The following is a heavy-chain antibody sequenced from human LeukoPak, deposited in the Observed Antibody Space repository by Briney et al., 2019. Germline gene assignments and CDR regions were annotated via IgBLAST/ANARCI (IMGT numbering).Heavy chain of an antibody. V-gene: IGHV3-21*01. CDR1: GFTFSTFS. J-gene: IGHJ3*02. Sequence: GGSLRLSCAASGFTFSTFSMTWVRQAPGTGLEWVSSITSSGSHIYYADSVKGRFTISRDNAKNSLYLQMNSLRAEDTAVYYCARDQGLYSSSRYDAFDIWGQGTMVTVSS. CDR2: ITSSGSHI. CDR3: ARDQGLYSSSRYDAFDI. D-gene: IGHD6-6*01.